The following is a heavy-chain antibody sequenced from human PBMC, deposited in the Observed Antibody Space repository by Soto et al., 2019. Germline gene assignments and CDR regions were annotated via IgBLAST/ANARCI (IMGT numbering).Heavy chain of an antibody. CDR1: GGSFSGYY. Sequence: QVQLQQWGAGLLKPSETLSLTCAVYGGSFSGYYWSWIRQPPGKGLEWIGEINHSGSTNYNPSLKSRVTISVDTSKNQFSLKLSSVTAADTAVYYCARGRAMSGSYRYHWFDPWGQGTLVTVSS. CDR2: INHSGST. D-gene: IGHD3-16*02. J-gene: IGHJ5*02. V-gene: IGHV4-34*01. CDR3: ARGRAMSGSYRYHWFDP.